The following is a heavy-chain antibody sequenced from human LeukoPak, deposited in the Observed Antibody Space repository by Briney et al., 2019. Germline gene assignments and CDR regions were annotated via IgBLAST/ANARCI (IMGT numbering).Heavy chain of an antibody. J-gene: IGHJ4*02. CDR1: GGSISSSSYY. D-gene: IGHD4-11*01. CDR2: IYYSGST. Sequence: PSETLSLTCSVSGGSISSSSYYWGWIRQPPGKGLEWIGSIYYSGSTYYNPSLKSRVTISVDTSKNQFSLKLSSVTAADTAVYYCAREYSNQYYFDYWGQGTLVTVSS. V-gene: IGHV4-39*07. CDR3: AREYSNQYYFDY.